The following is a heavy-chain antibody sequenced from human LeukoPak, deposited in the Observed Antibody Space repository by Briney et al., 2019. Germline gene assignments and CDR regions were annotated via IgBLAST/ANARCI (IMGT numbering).Heavy chain of an antibody. CDR3: AKDWSNYGGNSEAAFDI. J-gene: IGHJ3*02. Sequence: GGSLRLSCVASGFTFSSYAMSWVRQAPGKGLEWVSAISGSGGSTYYADSVKGRFTISRDNSKNTLYLQMNSLRAEDTAVYYCAKDWSNYGGNSEAAFDIWGQGTMVTVSS. CDR2: ISGSGGST. D-gene: IGHD4-23*01. V-gene: IGHV3-23*01. CDR1: GFTFSSYA.